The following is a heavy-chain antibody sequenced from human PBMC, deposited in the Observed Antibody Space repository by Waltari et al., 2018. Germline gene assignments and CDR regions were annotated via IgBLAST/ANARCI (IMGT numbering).Heavy chain of an antibody. CDR1: GYTFTSYY. CDR2: INPSGGST. D-gene: IGHD5-12*01. Sequence: QVQLVQSGAEVKKPGASVKVSCKASGYTFTSYYMHWVRQAPGQGLEWVGIINPSGGSTRYAQKFQGRVTMTRDTSTSTVYMELSSLRSEDTAVYYCARVGGDGYNVGNRGDYYYYYMDVWGKGTTVTVSS. J-gene: IGHJ6*03. CDR3: ARVGGDGYNVGNRGDYYYYYMDV. V-gene: IGHV1-46*01.